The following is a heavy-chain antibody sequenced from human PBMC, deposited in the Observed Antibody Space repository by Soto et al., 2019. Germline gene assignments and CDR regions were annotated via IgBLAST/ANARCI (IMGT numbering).Heavy chain of an antibody. V-gene: IGHV3-23*01. CDR3: ARRSSGWSTNWFDP. CDR2: ISGSGCST. CDR1: GFTFSSYA. Sequence: GGSLRLSCAASGFTFSSYAMSWVRQAPGKGLEWVSAISGSGCSTYYADSVKGRVTMTTDTSTSTAYMELRSLRSDDTAVYYCARRSSGWSTNWFDPWGQGTLVTVSS. J-gene: IGHJ5*02. D-gene: IGHD6-19*01.